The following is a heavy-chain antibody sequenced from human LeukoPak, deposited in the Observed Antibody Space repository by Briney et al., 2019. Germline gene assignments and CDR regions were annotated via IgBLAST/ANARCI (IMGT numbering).Heavy chain of an antibody. CDR2: IYHSGST. J-gene: IGHJ5*02. CDR1: GYSIGSGYY. V-gene: IGHV4-38-2*02. D-gene: IGHD2-15*01. Sequence: PSETLSLTCTVSGYSIGSGYYWGWIRQPPGKGLEWIGSIYHSGSTHYNPSLKSRVTISVDTSKNQFSLNLSSVTAADTAVYYCARDRSYNWFDPWGQGTLVTVSS. CDR3: ARDRSYNWFDP.